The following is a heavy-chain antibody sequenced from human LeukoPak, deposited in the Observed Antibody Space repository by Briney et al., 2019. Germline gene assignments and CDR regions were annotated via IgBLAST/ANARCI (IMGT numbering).Heavy chain of an antibody. V-gene: IGHV1-2*02. CDR1: GYTFTGYY. J-gene: IGHJ4*02. Sequence: ASVKVSCKAPGYTFTGYYMHWVRQAPGQGLEWMGWINPNSGGTNYAQKFQGRVTMTRDTSISTAYMELSRLRSDDTAVYYCARARYCTNGVCSNFDYWGQGTLVTVSS. D-gene: IGHD2-8*01. CDR3: ARARYCTNGVCSNFDY. CDR2: INPNSGGT.